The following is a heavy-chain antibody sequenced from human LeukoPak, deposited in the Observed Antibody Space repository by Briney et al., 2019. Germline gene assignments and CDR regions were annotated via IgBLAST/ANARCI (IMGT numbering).Heavy chain of an antibody. Sequence: PGGSLRLSCAASGFTFSSYEMNWVRQAPGKGLEWIGTIFYSGQTYYNPSLKSRVTISVDTSKNQFSLKLRSVTAADTAVYYCARDREQQLVRFYNAFDIWGQGTMVTVSS. D-gene: IGHD6-13*01. V-gene: IGHV4-39*07. CDR2: IFYSGQT. J-gene: IGHJ3*02. CDR1: GFTFSSYE. CDR3: ARDREQQLVRFYNAFDI.